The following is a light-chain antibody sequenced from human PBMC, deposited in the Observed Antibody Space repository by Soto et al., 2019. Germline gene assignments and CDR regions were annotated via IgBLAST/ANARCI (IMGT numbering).Light chain of an antibody. V-gene: IGKV3-11*01. Sequence: EIVLTQSPATLSLSPGERATLSCRASQSVSSYLAWYQQKPGQAPRLLIYDASNRATGIPARFSGSGSGTDFTLTISSLEPEDFGVYYCRQYGYSFTFGGGTKVDIK. CDR3: RQYGYSFT. CDR1: QSVSSY. CDR2: DAS. J-gene: IGKJ4*01.